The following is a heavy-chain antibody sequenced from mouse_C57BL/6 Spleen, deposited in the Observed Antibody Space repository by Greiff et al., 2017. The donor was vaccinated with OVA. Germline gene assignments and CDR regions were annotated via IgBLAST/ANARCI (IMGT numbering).Heavy chain of an antibody. CDR3: ASLNDDYGAWFAY. CDR2: INPSNGGT. D-gene: IGHD2-4*01. V-gene: IGHV1-53*01. CDR1: GYTFTRYW. J-gene: IGHJ3*01. Sequence: VQLQQPGTELVKPGASVKLSCKASGYTFTRYWMPWVQQRPGQGREWIGNINPSNGGTNYNEKFKRKATLTVDKSSSTAYMQLSSLTSEDSAVYYCASLNDDYGAWFAYWGQGTLVTVSA.